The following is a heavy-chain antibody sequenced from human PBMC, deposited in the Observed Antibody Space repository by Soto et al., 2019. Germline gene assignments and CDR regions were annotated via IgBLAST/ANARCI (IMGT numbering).Heavy chain of an antibody. J-gene: IGHJ4*02. D-gene: IGHD7-27*01. Sequence: ASVKVSCKASGYPFISYGISWVRQAPGQGLEWMGWIRGYNGDTHYAQNFQGRVTMTTDTSTSTAYMELTSLTSDDTAVYYCARVQSALGDSWGQGTLVTVSS. CDR2: IRGYNGDT. CDR1: GYPFISYG. CDR3: ARVQSALGDS. V-gene: IGHV1-18*01.